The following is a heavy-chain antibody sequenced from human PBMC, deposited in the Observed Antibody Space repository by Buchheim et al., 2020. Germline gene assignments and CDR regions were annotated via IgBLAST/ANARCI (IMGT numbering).Heavy chain of an antibody. V-gene: IGHV3-66*01. Sequence: EVHLVESGGDLVQPGASLRLSCAASGFTVNNKYMTWVRQAPGKGLESVSIILGGGATYYPESVKGRFTISRDNSRNILFLHMNSLRVEDTAVYYCASRPDGDYPSFDFWGLGTL. CDR3: ASRPDGDYPSFDF. J-gene: IGHJ4*02. CDR2: ILGGGAT. D-gene: IGHD4-17*01. CDR1: GFTVNNKY.